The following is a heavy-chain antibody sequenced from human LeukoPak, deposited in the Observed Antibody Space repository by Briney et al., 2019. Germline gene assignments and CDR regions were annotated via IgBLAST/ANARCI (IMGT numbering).Heavy chain of an antibody. Sequence: GGSLRLSCAASGFTFSDYYMNWVRQAPGKGLEWVANIKQDGSEKYYVDSVKGRFTISRDNAKNSLYLQMNSLRAEDTAVYYCARDIRYCGGDCYQSNFDYWGQGTLVTVSS. CDR1: GFTFSDYY. CDR3: ARDIRYCGGDCYQSNFDY. D-gene: IGHD2-21*02. CDR2: IKQDGSEK. V-gene: IGHV3-7*01. J-gene: IGHJ4*02.